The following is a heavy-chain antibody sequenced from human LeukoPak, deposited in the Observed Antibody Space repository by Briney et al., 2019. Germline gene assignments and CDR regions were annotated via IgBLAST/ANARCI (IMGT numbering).Heavy chain of an antibody. CDR2: ISTSSSYI. CDR3: ARGIAVALFDY. CDR1: GFTFSSYS. D-gene: IGHD6-19*01. Sequence: GGSLRLSCAAYGFTFSSYSMNWVRQAPGKGLEWVSFISTSSSYIYYADSVKGRFTISRDNAKNSLYLEMNSLRAEDTAVYYCARGIAVALFDYWGQGTLVTVSS. V-gene: IGHV3-21*01. J-gene: IGHJ4*02.